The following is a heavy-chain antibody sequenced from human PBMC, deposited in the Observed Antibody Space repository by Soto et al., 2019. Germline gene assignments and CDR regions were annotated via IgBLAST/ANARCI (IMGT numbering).Heavy chain of an antibody. Sequence: QVQLQESGPGLVKPSGTLSLTCVVSGGSISSSNWWSWVRQPPGKGLEWIGEISHSGSTNYNPSLRGXXTXAXXKSNNQFSLQLGSVTAADTAVYYCARTGVGDTTEDWGQGTLVTVSS. J-gene: IGHJ4*02. CDR2: ISHSGST. D-gene: IGHD1-26*01. V-gene: IGHV4-4*02. CDR1: GGSISSSNW. CDR3: ARTGVGDTTED.